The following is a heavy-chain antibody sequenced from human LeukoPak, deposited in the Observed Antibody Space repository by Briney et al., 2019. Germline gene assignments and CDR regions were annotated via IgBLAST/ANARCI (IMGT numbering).Heavy chain of an antibody. Sequence: GGSLRLSCAASDFTFSSYGMHWVRQAPGKGLEWVAVISYDETKKYYADSVKGRFTISRDNSKNTLYLQMNNLGVEDTAVYYCARSVRGNYKGCFQYWGQGTLVTVSS. CDR3: ARSVRGNYKGCFQY. CDR1: DFTFSSYG. CDR2: ISYDETKK. V-gene: IGHV3-30*03. J-gene: IGHJ1*01. D-gene: IGHD4-11*01.